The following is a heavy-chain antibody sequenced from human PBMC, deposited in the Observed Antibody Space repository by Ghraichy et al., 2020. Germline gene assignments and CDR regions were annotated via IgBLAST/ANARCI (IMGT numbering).Heavy chain of an antibody. CDR3: ANDRAIVGAPNDAFDI. CDR2: ISGSGGST. J-gene: IGHJ3*02. V-gene: IGHV3-23*01. CDR1: GFTFSSYA. Sequence: GESLNISCAASGFTFSSYAMSWVRQAPGKGLEWVSAISGSGGSTYYADSVKGRFTISRDNSKNTLYLQMNSLRAEDTAVYYCANDRAIVGAPNDAFDIWGQGTMVTVSS. D-gene: IGHD1-26*01.